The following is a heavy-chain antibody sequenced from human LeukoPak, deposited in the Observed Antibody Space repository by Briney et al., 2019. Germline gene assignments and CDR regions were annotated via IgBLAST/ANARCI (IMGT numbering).Heavy chain of an antibody. D-gene: IGHD6-19*01. Sequence: KPSETLSLTCTVSGGSISSSSYYWGWIRQPPGKGLEWIGSIYYSGSTYYNPSLKSRVTISVDTSKNLFSLKLSSVTAADTAVYYCARHGGDLAGELTNWGQGTLVTVSS. CDR1: GGSISSSSYY. J-gene: IGHJ4*02. V-gene: IGHV4-39*01. CDR3: ARHGGDLAGELTN. CDR2: IYYSGST.